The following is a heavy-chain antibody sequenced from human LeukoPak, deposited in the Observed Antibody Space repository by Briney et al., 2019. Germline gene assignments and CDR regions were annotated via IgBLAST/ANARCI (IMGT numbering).Heavy chain of an antibody. J-gene: IGHJ3*02. V-gene: IGHV3-48*03. D-gene: IGHD3-9*01. CDR3: ARRELRYFDWLRAFDI. CDR1: GFTFSRYE. CDR2: ISSSGSTI. Sequence: PGGSLRLSCAASGFTFSRYEMNWDRQAPGKGLEWVSYISSSGSTIYYADSVKGRFTISRDNAKNSLYLQMNSLRAEDTAVYYCARRELRYFDWLRAFDIWGQGTMVTVSS.